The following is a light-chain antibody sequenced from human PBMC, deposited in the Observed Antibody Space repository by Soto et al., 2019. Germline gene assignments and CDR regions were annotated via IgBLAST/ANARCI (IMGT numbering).Light chain of an antibody. CDR1: QDISVY. CDR3: QKFNTAPLT. CDR2: SAS. J-gene: IGKJ5*01. Sequence: DIQMTQSPSSLSASVRDRVTITCRASQDISVYLAWYQQKPGKVPKLLIYSASTLQSGVPSRSSGSGSGTHFTLTISSLQPEDVATYYCQKFNTAPLTFGQGTRLEIK. V-gene: IGKV1-27*01.